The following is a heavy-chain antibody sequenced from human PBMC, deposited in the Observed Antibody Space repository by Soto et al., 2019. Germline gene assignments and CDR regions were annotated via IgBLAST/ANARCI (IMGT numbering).Heavy chain of an antibody. V-gene: IGHV4-39*01. CDR3: ARRYYDSSGYYPLIANWFDP. D-gene: IGHD3-22*01. J-gene: IGHJ5*02. CDR2: IYYSGST. CDR1: GGSISSSSYY. Sequence: PSETLSLTCTVSGGSISSSSYYWGWIRQPPGKGLEWIGSIYYSGSTYYNPSLKSRVTTSVDTSKNQFSLKLSSVTAADTAVYYCARRYYDSSGYYPLIANWFDPWGQGTLVTVSS.